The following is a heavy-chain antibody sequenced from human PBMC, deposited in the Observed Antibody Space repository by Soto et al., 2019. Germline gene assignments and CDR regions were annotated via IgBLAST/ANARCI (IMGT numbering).Heavy chain of an antibody. CDR2: INPAGGST. D-gene: IGHD2-2*01. CDR1: GYIFTNHY. J-gene: IGHJ4*02. CDR3: AKDQPCHFGMDF. Sequence: QVQLVQSGPELKRPGASVKLSCKASGYIFTNHYIHWVRQAPGQGLEWMGIINPAGGSTSYARKFQDRLTTTRQSYTDPGCMGLSGLRSDFSAVIYGAKDQPCHFGMDFWGQGTLVTVSS. V-gene: IGHV1-46*01.